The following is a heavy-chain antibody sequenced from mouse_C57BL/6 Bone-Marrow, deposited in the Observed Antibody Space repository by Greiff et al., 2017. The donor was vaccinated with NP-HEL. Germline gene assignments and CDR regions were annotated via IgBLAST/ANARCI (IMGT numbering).Heavy chain of an antibody. Sequence: EVKLMESGGGLVQPGGSMKLSCVASGFTFSNYWMNWVRQSPEKGLEWVAQIRLKSDNYATHYAESVKGRFTISRDDSKSSVYLQMNNLRAEDTGIYYCTEHGYLFGYWGQGTTLTVSS. CDR2: IRLKSDNYAT. J-gene: IGHJ2*01. D-gene: IGHD2-2*01. V-gene: IGHV6-3*01. CDR3: TEHGYLFGY. CDR1: GFTFSNYW.